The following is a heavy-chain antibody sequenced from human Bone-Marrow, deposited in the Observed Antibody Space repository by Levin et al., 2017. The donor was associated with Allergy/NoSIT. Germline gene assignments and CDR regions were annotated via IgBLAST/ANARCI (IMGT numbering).Heavy chain of an antibody. CDR2: ISGSRSDI. D-gene: IGHD6-13*01. V-gene: IGHV3-21*01. J-gene: IGHJ4*02. CDR1: GFTFSSYS. CDR3: ARDYIAATGLLEY. Sequence: GESLKISCAASGFTFSSYSMNWVRQAPGKGLEWVSSISGSRSDIYYADSVKGRFTISRDNAKNSLYLQMNSLRAEDTAVYYCARDYIAATGLLEYWGQGTLVTVSS.